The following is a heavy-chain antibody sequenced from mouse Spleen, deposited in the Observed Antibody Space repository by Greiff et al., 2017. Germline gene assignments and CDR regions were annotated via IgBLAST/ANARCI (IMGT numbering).Heavy chain of an antibody. CDR2: IDPSDSYT. D-gene: IGHD4-1*01. CDR3: ARGRLTGKKTWFAY. J-gene: IGHJ3*01. Sequence: QVQLQQPGAELVKPGASVKLSCKASGYTFTSYWMQWVKQRPGQGLEWIGEIDPSDSYTNYNQKFKGKATLTVDTSSSTAYMQLSSLTSEDSAVYYCARGRLTGKKTWFAYWGQGTLVTVSA. V-gene: IGHV1-50*01. CDR1: GYTFTSYW.